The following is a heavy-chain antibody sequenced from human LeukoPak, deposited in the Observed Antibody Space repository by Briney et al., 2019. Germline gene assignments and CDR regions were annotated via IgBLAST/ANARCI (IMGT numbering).Heavy chain of an antibody. CDR1: GFTFDVYA. Sequence: HPGRSLRLSCAASGFTFDVYAMQWVRQAPGKGLEWVSGISWYSGSIGYADSVKGRFTISRDNAKNSLYLQMNSLRAEDTALYYCAKGRDKYQLLSKNWFDPWGQGTLVTVSS. J-gene: IGHJ5*02. CDR3: AKGRDKYQLLSKNWFDP. D-gene: IGHD2-2*01. CDR2: ISWYSGSI. V-gene: IGHV3-9*01.